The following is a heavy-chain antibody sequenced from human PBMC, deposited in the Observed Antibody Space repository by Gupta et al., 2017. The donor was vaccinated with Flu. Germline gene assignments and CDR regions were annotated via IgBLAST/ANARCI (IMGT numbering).Heavy chain of an antibody. CDR1: GFTFSTYG. CDR2: IWSDGSDK. Sequence: QVQLVASGGGVAQPGRSLRRSGVASGFTFSTYGMHWVRQAPGKGLEWVAVIWSDGSDKYYAGSVTGRFTISRDNSKNTLYLQMDSLRAEDTAVYYCARGEAGYTSGWYWYFDLWGRGTLVTVSS. D-gene: IGHD6-19*01. J-gene: IGHJ2*01. CDR3: ARGEAGYTSGWYWYFDL. V-gene: IGHV3-33*01.